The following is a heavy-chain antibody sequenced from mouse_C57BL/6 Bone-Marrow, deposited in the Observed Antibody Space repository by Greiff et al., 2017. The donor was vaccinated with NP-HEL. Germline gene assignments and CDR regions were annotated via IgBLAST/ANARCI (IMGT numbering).Heavy chain of an antibody. J-gene: IGHJ1*03. CDR2: IHPNSGST. Sequence: QVQLQQPGAELVKPGASVKLSCKASGYTFTSYWMHWVKQRPGQGLEWIGMIHPNSGSTNYNEKFKSKATLTVDKSSSTAYMQLSSLTSEDSAVYYCATYDGYPYWYFDVWGTGTTVTVSS. V-gene: IGHV1-64*01. CDR3: ATYDGYPYWYFDV. CDR1: GYTFTSYW. D-gene: IGHD2-3*01.